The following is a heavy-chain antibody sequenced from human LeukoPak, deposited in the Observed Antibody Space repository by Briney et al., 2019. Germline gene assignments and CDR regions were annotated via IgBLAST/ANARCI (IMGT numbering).Heavy chain of an antibody. CDR3: EREGDGYNLVYFDY. CDR2: IYYSGIT. J-gene: IGHJ4*02. V-gene: IGHV4-59*01. D-gene: IGHD5-24*01. CDR1: GGALSTYL. Sequence: SGTLSLTCTVSGGALSTYLWSWLRQPAGKEGEGMGYIYYSGITNHNPSLKSRVTISVDPSKHQFSLKLSSVTAADTAVYYCEREGDGYNLVYFDYWGQGTLVTVSS.